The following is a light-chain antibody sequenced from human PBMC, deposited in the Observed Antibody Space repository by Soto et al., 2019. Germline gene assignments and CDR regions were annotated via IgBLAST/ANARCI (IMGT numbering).Light chain of an antibody. CDR2: GAS. J-gene: IGKJ1*01. Sequence: IVLTQSPGTLSLSPGERTTLSCRASQSISRYLAWYQQKPGQGPRLLIYGASSRATGTPDRFSGSWSGTDFTLTSNRLEPEDLALYYCQQYGSSPPTFGQGTKVEIK. CDR1: QSISRY. V-gene: IGKV3-20*01. CDR3: QQYGSSPPT.